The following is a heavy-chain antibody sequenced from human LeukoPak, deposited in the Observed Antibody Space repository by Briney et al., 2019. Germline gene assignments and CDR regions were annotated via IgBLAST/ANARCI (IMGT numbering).Heavy chain of an antibody. CDR2: IIPIFGTA. V-gene: IGHV1-69*01. CDR3: ARRGAYGSGSQSLYYYYMDV. J-gene: IGHJ6*03. CDR1: GGTFSSYA. Sequence: SVKVSCKASGGTFSSYAISWVRQAPGQGLEWMGGIIPIFGTANYAQKFQGRVTITADESTSTAYMELSSLRSEDTAVYYCARRGAYGSGSQSLYYYYMDVWGKGTTVTISS. D-gene: IGHD3-10*01.